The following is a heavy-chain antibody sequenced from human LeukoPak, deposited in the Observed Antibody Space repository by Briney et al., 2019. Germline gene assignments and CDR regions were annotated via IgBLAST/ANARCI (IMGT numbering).Heavy chain of an antibody. D-gene: IGHD1-26*01. CDR3: ARNKVGARTFDI. V-gene: IGHV1-8*03. Sequence: ASVKVSCKASGYSFTSYDINWVRQATGQGLEWMGWMNPNSGNTGYAQKFQGSVTITRNTSISTAYMELSSLRSEDTAVYYCARNKVGARTFDIWGQGTMVTVSS. CDR1: GYSFTSYD. CDR2: MNPNSGNT. J-gene: IGHJ3*02.